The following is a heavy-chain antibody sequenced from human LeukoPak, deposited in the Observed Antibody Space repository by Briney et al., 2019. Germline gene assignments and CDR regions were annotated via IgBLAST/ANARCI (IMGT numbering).Heavy chain of an antibody. CDR1: GFTFSSYA. Sequence: GGSLRLSCAASGFTFSSYAMHWVRQAPGKGLEWVAVISYDGSNKYYADSVKGRFTISRDNSKNTLYLQMNSLRAEDTAVYYCARDRGFLYSSSAYNWFDPWGQGTLVTVSS. D-gene: IGHD6-13*01. J-gene: IGHJ5*02. V-gene: IGHV3-30*04. CDR3: ARDRGFLYSSSAYNWFDP. CDR2: ISYDGSNK.